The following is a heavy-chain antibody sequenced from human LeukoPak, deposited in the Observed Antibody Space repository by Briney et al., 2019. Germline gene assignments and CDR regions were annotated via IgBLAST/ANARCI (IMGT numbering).Heavy chain of an antibody. V-gene: IGHV1-69*13. CDR3: ARDHRSGSYYEFDY. D-gene: IGHD1-26*01. CDR2: IIPIFGTA. CDR1: GGTFSSYA. Sequence: GASVKVSCKASGGTFSSYAISWVRQAPGQGLEWMGGIIPIFGTANYAQKFQGRVTITADESTSTAYMELSSLRSEDTAVYYCARDHRSGSYYEFDYWGQGTLVTVSS. J-gene: IGHJ4*02.